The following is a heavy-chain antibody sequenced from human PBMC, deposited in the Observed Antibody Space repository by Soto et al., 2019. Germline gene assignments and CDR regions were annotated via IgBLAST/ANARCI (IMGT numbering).Heavy chain of an antibody. J-gene: IGHJ6*03. D-gene: IGHD3-16*01. V-gene: IGHV3-9*01. Sequence: GGSLRLSCAASGFTFDDYAMHWVRQAPGKGLEWVSGISWNSGSIGYADSVKGRFTISRDNAKNSLYLQMNSLRAEDTALYYCAKDVDGGPYYYYYMDVWGKGTTVTVSS. CDR1: GFTFDDYA. CDR3: AKDVDGGPYYYYYMDV. CDR2: ISWNSGSI.